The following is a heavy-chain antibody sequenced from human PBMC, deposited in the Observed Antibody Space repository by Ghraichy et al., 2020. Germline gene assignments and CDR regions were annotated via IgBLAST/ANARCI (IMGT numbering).Heavy chain of an antibody. CDR2: INQDGSDS. CDR1: GFTFSSYH. Sequence: GGSLRLSCAASGFTFSSYHMTWVRQAPGKGLEWVANINQDGSDSYYVDSVKGRFTISRDNAKNSLYLQMNSLRADDTAVYYCARDPRIAEYWGQGTLVTVSS. D-gene: IGHD2-21*01. CDR3: ARDPRIAEY. V-gene: IGHV3-7*01. J-gene: IGHJ4*02.